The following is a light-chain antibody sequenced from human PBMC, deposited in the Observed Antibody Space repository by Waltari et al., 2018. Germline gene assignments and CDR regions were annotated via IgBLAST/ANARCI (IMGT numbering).Light chain of an antibody. V-gene: IGLV1-44*01. J-gene: IGLJ2*01. CDR3: AAWDDSLNGVV. Sequence: QSVLTQPPSASGTPGQRVTIPCSGTSSNHGSNTVTWSQQLPGTAPKLLIYSNNQRPSGVPDRFSGSKSGTSASLAISGLQSEDEADYYCAAWDDSLNGVVFGGGTKLTVL. CDR2: SNN. CDR1: SSNHGSNT.